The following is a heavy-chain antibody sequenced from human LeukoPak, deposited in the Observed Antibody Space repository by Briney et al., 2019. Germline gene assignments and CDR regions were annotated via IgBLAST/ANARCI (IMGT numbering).Heavy chain of an antibody. Sequence: GGSLRLSCAASAFSFSDYYMNWIRQAPGKGLEWVSYISTSGSTIYYADSVKGRFTISRDNAKNSLYLQMNSLRAEDTAVYYCARQGTTISGRMSYYYGMDVWGQGTTVTVSS. V-gene: IGHV3-11*01. CDR2: ISTSGSTI. CDR1: AFSFSDYY. D-gene: IGHD1-26*01. J-gene: IGHJ6*02. CDR3: ARQGTTISGRMSYYYGMDV.